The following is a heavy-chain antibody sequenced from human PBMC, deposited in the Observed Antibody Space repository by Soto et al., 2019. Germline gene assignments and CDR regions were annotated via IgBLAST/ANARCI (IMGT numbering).Heavy chain of an antibody. J-gene: IGHJ3*02. Sequence: QLHLVQSGAVVKKPGASVTVSCSASGYPVTAYYMHWVRQAPGRGLEWMGGINPATGAAKYTQTFQGRVTMTRDTPTSTVFMELSGLTPEDTAVFYCARGGGVGVAGSAAFDMWGQGPWSPSLQ. CDR3: ARGGGVGVAGSAAFDM. V-gene: IGHV1-2*02. D-gene: IGHD3-3*01. CDR2: INPATGAA. CDR1: GYPVTAYY.